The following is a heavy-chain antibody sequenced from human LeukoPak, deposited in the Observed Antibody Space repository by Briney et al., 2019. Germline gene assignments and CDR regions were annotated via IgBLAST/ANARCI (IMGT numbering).Heavy chain of an antibody. D-gene: IGHD4-17*01. CDR3: ACYGDYASYDY. CDR2: IIPIFGTA. J-gene: IGHJ4*02. V-gene: IGHV1-69*13. CDR1: GGTFSSYA. Sequence: SVRVSCKASGGTFSSYAISWVRQAPGQGLEWMGGIIPIFGTANYAQKFQGRVTITADESTSTAYMELSSLRSEDTAVYYCACYGDYASYDYWGQGTLDTVSS.